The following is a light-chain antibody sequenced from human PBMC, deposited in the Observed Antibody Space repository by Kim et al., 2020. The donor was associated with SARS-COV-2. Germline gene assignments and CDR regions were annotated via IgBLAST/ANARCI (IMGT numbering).Light chain of an antibody. CDR3: QQYNSYPYT. J-gene: IGKJ2*01. CDR2: TAS. Sequence: DIQMTQSPSTLSASVGDRVTITCWASQSISSWLAWYQQKPGKAPNLLIYTASSLQSGVPSRFSGSGSGTEFTLTISSLQPDDFATYYCQQYNSYPYTFGQGTKLEI. CDR1: QSISSW. V-gene: IGKV1-5*03.